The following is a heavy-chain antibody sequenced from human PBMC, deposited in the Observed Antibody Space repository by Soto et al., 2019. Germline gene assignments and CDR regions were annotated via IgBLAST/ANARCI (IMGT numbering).Heavy chain of an antibody. CDR3: AKGGLVRGGQFDY. CDR1: GFTFSDYV. CDR2: ISSSVDIT. J-gene: IGHJ4*02. Sequence: EVQLLESGGNLVQPGGSLRLSCAASGFTFSDYVMSWVRQAPGKGLEWVSGISSSVDITYYADSVQGRFTISRDNSKNTLYLQMNSLRSEDTAIYYYAKGGLVRGGQFDYWGQGTLVTVSS. V-gene: IGHV3-23*01. D-gene: IGHD3-10*01.